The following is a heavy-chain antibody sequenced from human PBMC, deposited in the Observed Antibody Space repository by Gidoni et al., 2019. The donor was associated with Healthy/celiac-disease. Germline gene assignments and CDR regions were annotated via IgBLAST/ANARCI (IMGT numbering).Heavy chain of an antibody. CDR3: ARGPNSGYDLYYGMDV. CDR1: GFAFSSYG. V-gene: IGHV3-33*01. Sequence: QVQLVESGGGVVQPGRSLRLSCAASGFAFSSYGMHWVRQAPGKGLGWVAVIWYDGSNKYHTDAVKGRFTISRDNSKNTLYLQMNSLRAEDTAVYYCARGPNSGYDLYYGMDVWGQGTTVTVSS. D-gene: IGHD5-12*01. J-gene: IGHJ6*02. CDR2: IWYDGSNK.